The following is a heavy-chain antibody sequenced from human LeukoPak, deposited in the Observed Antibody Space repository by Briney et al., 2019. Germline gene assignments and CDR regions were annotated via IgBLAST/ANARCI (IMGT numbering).Heavy chain of an antibody. J-gene: IGHJ5*02. Sequence: PGGSLRLSCAASGFTFSSYSMTWVRQAPGKGLEWVSSISSSSSYIYYADSVKGRFTISRDNAKNSLYLQMNSLRAEDTAVYYCARGEVTAIQSWGQGTLVTVSS. CDR3: ARGEVTAIQS. V-gene: IGHV3-21*01. CDR2: ISSSSSYI. CDR1: GFTFSSYS. D-gene: IGHD2-21*02.